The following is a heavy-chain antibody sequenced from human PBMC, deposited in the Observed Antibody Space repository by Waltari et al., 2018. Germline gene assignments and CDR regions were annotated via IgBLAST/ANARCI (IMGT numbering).Heavy chain of an antibody. CDR2: IYHSGST. V-gene: IGHV4-38-2*01. Sequence: QVQLQESGPGLVKPSETLSLTCVVSGYSISSGYYWGWIRQPPGKGLEWIGSIYHSGSTYYNPSLKSRVTISVDTSKNQFSLKLSSVTAADTAVYYCARGPFIAAAAKTAYFDAFDIWGQGTMVTVSS. J-gene: IGHJ3*02. D-gene: IGHD6-13*01. CDR1: GYSISSGYY. CDR3: ARGPFIAAAAKTAYFDAFDI.